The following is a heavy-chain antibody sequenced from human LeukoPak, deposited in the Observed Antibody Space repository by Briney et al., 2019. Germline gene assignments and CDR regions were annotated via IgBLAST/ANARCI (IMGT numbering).Heavy chain of an antibody. V-gene: IGHV3-30*18. D-gene: IGHD2-2*01. CDR3: AKDPRYCRTTSCAPDGFFDY. Sequence: GGSLRLSCEASGFNFYDYYMHWVRQAPGKGLEWVAIISYDGRDKFYADSVQGRFTISRDTSTNRLYLQMSSLKTEDTATYYCAKDPRYCRTTSCAPDGFFDYWGQGTLVTVSS. CDR2: ISYDGRDK. CDR1: GFNFYDYY. J-gene: IGHJ4*02.